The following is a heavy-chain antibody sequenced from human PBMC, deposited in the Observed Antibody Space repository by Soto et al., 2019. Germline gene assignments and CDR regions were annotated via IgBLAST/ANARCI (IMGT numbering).Heavy chain of an antibody. V-gene: IGHV4-34*01. CDR2: INHSGST. J-gene: IGHJ4*02. Sequence: SETLSLTCAVYGGSFSGYYWSWIRQPPGKGLEWIGEINHSGSTNYNPSLKSRVTISVDTSKNQFSLKLSSVTAADTAVYYCARRITIFGVVNNFDYWGQGTLVTVSS. CDR1: GGSFSGYY. CDR3: ARRITIFGVVNNFDY. D-gene: IGHD3-3*01.